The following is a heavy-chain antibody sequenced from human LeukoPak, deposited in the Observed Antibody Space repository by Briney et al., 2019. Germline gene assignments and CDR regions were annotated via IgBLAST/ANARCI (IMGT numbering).Heavy chain of an antibody. V-gene: IGHV1-8*01. Sequence: ASVKVSCKASGYTFTSYDINWVRQATGQGLEWMGWMNPNSGNTGYAQKFQGRVTMTRNTSISTAYMELSSLRSEDTAVYYCARGAVTTNYYYYYMDVWGKGNTVTTSS. J-gene: IGHJ6*03. D-gene: IGHD4-17*01. CDR1: GYTFTSYD. CDR3: ARGAVTTNYYYYYMDV. CDR2: MNPNSGNT.